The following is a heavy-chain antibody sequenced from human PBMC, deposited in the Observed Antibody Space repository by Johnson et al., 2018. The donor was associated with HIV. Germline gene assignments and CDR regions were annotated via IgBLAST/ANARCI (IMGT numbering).Heavy chain of an antibody. D-gene: IGHD1-14*01. CDR2: ISSSGTTV. CDR1: RFTFSDYY. CDR3: ARENWNHAGAFDI. Sequence: QVQLVESGGGVVQPGKSLRLSCSASRFTFSDYYMSWIRQAPGKGLEWVSYISSSGTTVYSADSVKGRFSISRDNAKHSLYLQMNSLRAEDTAVYYCARENWNHAGAFDIWGQGTMVTVSS. J-gene: IGHJ3*02. V-gene: IGHV3-11*04.